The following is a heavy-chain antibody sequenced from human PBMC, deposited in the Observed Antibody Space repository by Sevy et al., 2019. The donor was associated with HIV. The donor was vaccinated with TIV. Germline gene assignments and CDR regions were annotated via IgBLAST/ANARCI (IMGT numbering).Heavy chain of an antibody. D-gene: IGHD3-10*01. J-gene: IGHJ4*02. CDR1: GFAFSRYG. Sequence: GGCLRLSCGASGFAFSRYGMHWVRQAPGKGLEWVAVIWHEGNYKYYADSVKGRFTISRDNSKNTLYLQMNSLRGDDSAVYFCARDPLYYSHRDSYHLKYYFDYWGQGTQVTVSS. V-gene: IGHV3-33*01. CDR3: ARDPLYYSHRDSYHLKYYFDY. CDR2: IWHEGNYK.